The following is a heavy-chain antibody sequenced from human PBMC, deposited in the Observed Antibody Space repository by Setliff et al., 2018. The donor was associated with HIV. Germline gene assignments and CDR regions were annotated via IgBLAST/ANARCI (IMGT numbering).Heavy chain of an antibody. D-gene: IGHD3-10*01. Sequence: ASETLSLTCAVYGGSLSSFSCTWIRQAPGKGLEWIGEVDHSGKSKENPSLRSRVSISVDTSKNQFSLKMPSVTATDMAFYYCARGLPTHYYGPDNWFDPWSQGTLVTVSS. CDR3: ARGLPTHYYGPDNWFDP. V-gene: IGHV4-34*01. CDR2: VDHSGKS. CDR1: GGSLSSFS. J-gene: IGHJ5*02.